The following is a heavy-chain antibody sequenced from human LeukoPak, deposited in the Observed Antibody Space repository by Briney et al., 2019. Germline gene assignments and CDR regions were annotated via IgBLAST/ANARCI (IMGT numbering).Heavy chain of an antibody. CDR3: AKRASATSCSGGRCALDC. V-gene: IGHV3-23*01. D-gene: IGHD2-15*01. CDR2: LSSSASTT. CDR1: GFTFSNCA. J-gene: IGHJ4*02. Sequence: GGSLRPSCVASGFTFSNCAMSWVRQGPGKGLEWVSTLSSSASTTYYADSVKGRFTISRDTSKNTLYLQMDSLTAEDTAVYYCAKRASATSCSGGRCALDCWGQGTLVTVSS.